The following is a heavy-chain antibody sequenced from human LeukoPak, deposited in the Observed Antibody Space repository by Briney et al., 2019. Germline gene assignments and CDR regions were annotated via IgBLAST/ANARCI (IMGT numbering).Heavy chain of an antibody. J-gene: IGHJ1*01. V-gene: IGHV3-7*01. CDR3: ATYSSLNRREFQY. CDR2: IKTDGSEK. CDR1: GFTFSNYW. D-gene: IGHD3-22*01. Sequence: GGSLRLSCEGSGFTFSNYWMGWVRQAPGKGLQWVANIKTDGSEKYYVDSVKGRFTISRDNAKNSLYLQMNSLRAEDTAVYYCATYSSLNRREFQYWGQGTLLTVSS.